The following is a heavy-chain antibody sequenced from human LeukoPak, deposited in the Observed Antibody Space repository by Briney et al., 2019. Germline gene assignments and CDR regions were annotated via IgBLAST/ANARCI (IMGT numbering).Heavy chain of an antibody. CDR2: ISGSGGST. CDR1: GFTFSSYA. J-gene: IGHJ6*02. Sequence: PGGSLRLSCAASGFTFSSYAMSWVRQAPGKGLEWVSAISGSGGSTYYADSVKGRFTISRDNSKNTLYLQMNSLRAEDTAVYYCANDGFPLVSPPYYYYGMDVWGQGTTVTVSS. V-gene: IGHV3-23*01. CDR3: ANDGFPLVSPPYYYYGMDV. D-gene: IGHD3-9*01.